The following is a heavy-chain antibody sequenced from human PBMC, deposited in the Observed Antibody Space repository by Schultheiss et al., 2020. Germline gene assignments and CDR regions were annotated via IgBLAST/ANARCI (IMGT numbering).Heavy chain of an antibody. CDR3: ARLGAEGSGVVIPYYFDY. D-gene: IGHD3-3*01. J-gene: IGHJ4*02. V-gene: IGHV4-59*08. CDR2: IFYSGST. Sequence: SQTLSLTCTVSGGSFRTYYWSWVRQPPGKGLEWIGYIFYSGSTNYNLSLKGRVNISIDTSKKQFSLKLSSVTAADTAVYYCARLGAEGSGVVIPYYFDYWGQGTLVTVSA. CDR1: GGSFRTYY.